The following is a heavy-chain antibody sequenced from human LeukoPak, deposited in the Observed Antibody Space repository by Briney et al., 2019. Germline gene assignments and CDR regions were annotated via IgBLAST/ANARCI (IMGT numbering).Heavy chain of an antibody. CDR2: INHSGST. Sequence: PSETLSLTCAVYGGSFSGYYWSWIRQPPGKGPEWIGEINHSGSTNYNPSLKSRVTISVDTSKNQFSLKLSSVTAADTAVYYCAKSYFDYSTYYSYYFNLWGQGALVTVSS. V-gene: IGHV4-34*01. D-gene: IGHD4-11*01. CDR3: AKSYFDYSTYYSYYFNL. J-gene: IGHJ4*02. CDR1: GGSFSGYY.